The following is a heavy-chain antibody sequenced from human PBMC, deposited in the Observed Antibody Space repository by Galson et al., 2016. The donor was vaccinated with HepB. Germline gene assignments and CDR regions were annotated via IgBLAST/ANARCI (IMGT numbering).Heavy chain of an antibody. J-gene: IGHJ6*02. D-gene: IGHD2-8*02. V-gene: IGHV3-23*01. CDR2: ISGSGIST. Sequence: GLEWVSGISGSGISTYYADSVKGRFTISRDNSKNTLFLQMNSLRAEDTAVYYCAKWAESTVLDDYYYYGMDVWGQGTTVTVSS. CDR3: AKWAESTVLDDYYYYGMDV.